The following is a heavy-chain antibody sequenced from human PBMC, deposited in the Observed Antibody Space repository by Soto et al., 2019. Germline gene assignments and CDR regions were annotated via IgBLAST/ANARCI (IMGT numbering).Heavy chain of an antibody. D-gene: IGHD3-10*01. V-gene: IGHV3-30-3*01. J-gene: IGHJ6*02. CDR2: ISSDGSNK. CDR3: ARDITMVRAYGMDV. Sequence: PGGSLRLSCAASGFTFSSYAMHWVRQAPGKGLEWVAVISSDGSNKYYADSVKGRFTISRDNSKNTLYLQMNSLRAEDTAVYYWARDITMVRAYGMDVWGQGTTVTVSS. CDR1: GFTFSSYA.